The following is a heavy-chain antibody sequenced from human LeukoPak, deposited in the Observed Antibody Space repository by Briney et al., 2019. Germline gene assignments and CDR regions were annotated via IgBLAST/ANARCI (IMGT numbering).Heavy chain of an antibody. D-gene: IGHD3-10*01. V-gene: IGHV4-4*07. Sequence: SETLSLTCTVSGGSITNYYWSWIRQPAGKGLEWIGRIYTSGSTNYNPSLKSRVTMSVDTSKNQFSLKLSSVTAADTAVYYCARDSITMVRAYTPLHYYYMDVWGKGTTVTISS. J-gene: IGHJ6*03. CDR1: GGSITNYY. CDR2: IYTSGST. CDR3: ARDSITMVRAYTPLHYYYMDV.